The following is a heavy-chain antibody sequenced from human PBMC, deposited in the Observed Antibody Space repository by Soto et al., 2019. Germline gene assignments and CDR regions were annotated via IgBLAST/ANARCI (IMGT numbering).Heavy chain of an antibody. CDR2: ISGSGGST. V-gene: IGHV3-23*01. CDR1: GFTFSSYA. D-gene: IGHD3-3*01. Sequence: LRLSCAASGFTFSSYAMSWVRQAPGKGLEWVSAISGSGGSTYYADSVKGRFTISRDNSKNTLYLQMNSLRAEDTAVYYCAKGVYDFWSGYYWYYGMDVWGQGTTVTVSS. CDR3: AKGVYDFWSGYYWYYGMDV. J-gene: IGHJ6*02.